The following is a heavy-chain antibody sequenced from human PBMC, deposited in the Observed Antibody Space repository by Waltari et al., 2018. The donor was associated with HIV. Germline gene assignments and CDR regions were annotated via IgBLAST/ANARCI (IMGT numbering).Heavy chain of an antibody. D-gene: IGHD1-1*01. Sequence: QVQLVQSGAEVVKPGASVKVSCKTSGYTFNNFAIHWVRQAPGQSLEWMGCINTGNGNTKFSQNFQGRVTVIRDTSASAVYMELSSLRYEDTALYFCARDRSRGGVWTDYFDYWGQGALVTVSS. CDR3: ARDRSRGGVWTDYFDY. CDR2: INTGNGNT. J-gene: IGHJ4*02. V-gene: IGHV1-3*04. CDR1: GYTFNNFA.